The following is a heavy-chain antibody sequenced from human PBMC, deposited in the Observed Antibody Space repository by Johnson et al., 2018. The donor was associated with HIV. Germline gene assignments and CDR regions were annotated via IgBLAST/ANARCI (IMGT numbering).Heavy chain of an antibody. CDR2: ISYDGSNK. CDR1: GFTFSSYA. Sequence: QVQLVESGGGVVRPGGSLRLSCAASGFTFSSYAMHWVRQAPGKGLEWVAVISYDGSNKYYADSVKGRFTISRDNSKNTLYLQMNSLRAEDTAVYYCAKEARRPAFDIWGQGTMVTVSS. J-gene: IGHJ3*02. CDR3: AKEARRPAFDI. V-gene: IGHV3-30-3*01. D-gene: IGHD6-6*01.